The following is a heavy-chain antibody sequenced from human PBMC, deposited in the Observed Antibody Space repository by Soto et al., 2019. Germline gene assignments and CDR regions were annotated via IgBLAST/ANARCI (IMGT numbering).Heavy chain of an antibody. V-gene: IGHV4-39*01. D-gene: IGHD6-13*01. CDR3: ARRSDSSSWYRLDY. J-gene: IGHJ4*02. CDR2: IFFSGST. CDR1: GGSISSSSYY. Sequence: SETLSLTCTVSGGSISSSSYYWGWIRQPPGKGLEWVGCIFFSGSTNYNPSFKSRVTISVATSKNQFSLKLSSVTAADTAVYYCARRSDSSSWYRLDYWGQGTLVTVSS.